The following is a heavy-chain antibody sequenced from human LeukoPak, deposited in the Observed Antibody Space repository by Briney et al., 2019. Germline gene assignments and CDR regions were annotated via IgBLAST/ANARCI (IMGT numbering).Heavy chain of an antibody. Sequence: SETLSLTCIVSGDSTSRYYWNWIRQPAGKGLEWIGRISTSGSTIYNPSLKSRVTISVDTSKNQFSLKLASVTAADTAVYYCARGDCTSTSCFHPWGQGTLVTASS. CDR2: ISTSGST. V-gene: IGHV4-4*07. CDR1: GDSTSRYY. J-gene: IGHJ5*02. D-gene: IGHD2-2*01. CDR3: ARGDCTSTSCFHP.